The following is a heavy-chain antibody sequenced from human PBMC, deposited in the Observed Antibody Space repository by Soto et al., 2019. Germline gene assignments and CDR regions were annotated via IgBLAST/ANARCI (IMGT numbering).Heavy chain of an antibody. CDR2: ISYEGSAQ. CDR3: AKGGSYRTFDL. J-gene: IGHJ4*02. D-gene: IGHD1-26*01. V-gene: IGHV3-30*18. Sequence: GGSLRLSCAASRFSFSDYGMHWVRQAPGKGLEWVAVISYEGSAQYYVDSVKGRFTIARDNSKNMLYLQMNSLRPEDTAVYYCAKGGSYRTFDLWGQGTLVTVSS. CDR1: RFSFSDYG.